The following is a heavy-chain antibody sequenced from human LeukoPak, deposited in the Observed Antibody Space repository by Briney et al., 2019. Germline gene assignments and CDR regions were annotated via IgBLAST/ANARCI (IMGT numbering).Heavy chain of an antibody. V-gene: IGHV3-30-3*01. D-gene: IGHD2-2*01. CDR1: GFTFSSYA. CDR2: ISYDGSNK. Sequence: GSLRLSCAASGFTFSSYAMHWVRQAPGKGLEWVAVISYDGSNKYYADSVKGRFTISRDNSKNTLYLQMNSLRAEDTAVYYCARDRVTAAIGYGMDVWGQGTTVTVSS. CDR3: ARDRVTAAIGYGMDV. J-gene: IGHJ6*02.